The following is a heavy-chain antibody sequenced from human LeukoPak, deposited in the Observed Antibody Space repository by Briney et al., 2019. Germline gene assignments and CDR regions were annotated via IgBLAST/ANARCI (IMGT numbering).Heavy chain of an antibody. CDR1: GYSFTSYW. J-gene: IGHJ4*02. V-gene: IGHV5-51*01. CDR2: IYPGDSDT. Sequence: GASLQISCKGSGYSFTSYWIGWVRQMPGKGLEWMGIIYPGDSDTRYSPSFQGQVTISADKSISTAYLQWSSLKASDIAMYYCARSRGRPRDYFDYWGQGTLVTVSS. CDR3: ARSRGRPRDYFDY.